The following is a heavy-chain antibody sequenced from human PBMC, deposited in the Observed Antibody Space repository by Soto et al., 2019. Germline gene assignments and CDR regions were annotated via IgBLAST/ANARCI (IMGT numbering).Heavy chain of an antibody. CDR2: IIPIFGTA. CDR1: GGTFSSYA. Sequence: ASVKVSCKASGGTFSSYAISWVRQAPGQGLEWMGGIIPIFGTANYAQKFQGRVTITADESTSTAYMELSSLRSEDTAVYYCASSVAGTEGWFDPWGQGTLVTVSS. J-gene: IGHJ5*02. CDR3: ASSVAGTEGWFDP. V-gene: IGHV1-69*13. D-gene: IGHD6-19*01.